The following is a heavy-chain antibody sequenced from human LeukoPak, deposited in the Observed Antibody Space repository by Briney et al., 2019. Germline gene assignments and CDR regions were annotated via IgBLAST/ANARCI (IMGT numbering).Heavy chain of an antibody. Sequence: GESLQISCKGSRYTFTSYWIGWVRQMPGKGLEWMGIIYPGDSDTRYSPSFQGQVTISADKSTSTAYLQWSSLKASDTAMYYCARLSGSYWDYFDYWGQGTLVTVPS. CDR3: ARLSGSYWDYFDY. V-gene: IGHV5-51*01. D-gene: IGHD1-26*01. CDR1: RYTFTSYW. CDR2: IYPGDSDT. J-gene: IGHJ4*02.